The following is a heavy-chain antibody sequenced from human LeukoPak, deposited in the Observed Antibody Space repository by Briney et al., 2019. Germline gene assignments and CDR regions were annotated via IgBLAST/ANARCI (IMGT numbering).Heavy chain of an antibody. Sequence: ASVKVSCKASGYTFTSYDINWVRQAPGQGLEWMGWMNPNSGNTGYAQKFQGRVTMTRNTSISTAYMELSSLRSEDTAVYYCARDLLIGPSTAMATDVGMDVWGQGTTVTVSS. CDR3: ARDLLIGPSTAMATDVGMDV. J-gene: IGHJ6*02. CDR2: MNPNSGNT. D-gene: IGHD5-18*01. CDR1: GYTFTSYD. V-gene: IGHV1-8*01.